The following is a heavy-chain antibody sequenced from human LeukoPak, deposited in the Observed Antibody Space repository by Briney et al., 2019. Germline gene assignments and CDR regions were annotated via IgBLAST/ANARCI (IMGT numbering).Heavy chain of an antibody. CDR3: AREMYGDYPFDY. D-gene: IGHD4-17*01. CDR2: IYGGGDT. Sequence: GGSLRLSCAVSGITVSDKYMSWVRQAPGKGLECVSLIYGGGDTYYADSVKGRFTISRDNSKNTLYLQMNSLRAEDTAVYYCAREMYGDYPFDYWGQGTLVTVSS. CDR1: GITVSDKY. J-gene: IGHJ4*02. V-gene: IGHV3-53*01.